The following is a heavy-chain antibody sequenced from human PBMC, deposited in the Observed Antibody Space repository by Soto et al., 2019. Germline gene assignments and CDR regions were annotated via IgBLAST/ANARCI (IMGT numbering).Heavy chain of an antibody. Sequence: QVQLQESGPGLVKPSQTLSLICTVSGGSINSGGYYWSWIRQHPGKGLEWIGYIYYSGSTYYNPFLRRRVPTSAGASVNQFALQLSSVTAADTAVYFCARACRPSGYSSSWVFDSWGQGTLVNVSS. V-gene: IGHV4-31*03. CDR2: IYYSGST. D-gene: IGHD6-13*01. CDR1: GGSINSGGYY. J-gene: IGHJ4*02. CDR3: ARACRPSGYSSSWVFDS.